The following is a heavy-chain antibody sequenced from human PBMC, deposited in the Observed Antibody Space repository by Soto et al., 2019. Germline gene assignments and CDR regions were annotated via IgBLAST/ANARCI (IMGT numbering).Heavy chain of an antibody. D-gene: IGHD1-1*01. CDR2: IYSSGDT. CDR3: ARPSNWRYY. CDR1: GGYLCSSDYY. V-gene: IGHV4-39*01. Sequence: PSETLSLTCTVSGGYLCSSDYYWGWIRQPPGKGLEWIGSIYSSGDTDYNPSLKSRVTISVDTSKSQLSLKLTSVTAADTAVYYCARPSNWRYYWGRGTLVTVSS. J-gene: IGHJ4*02.